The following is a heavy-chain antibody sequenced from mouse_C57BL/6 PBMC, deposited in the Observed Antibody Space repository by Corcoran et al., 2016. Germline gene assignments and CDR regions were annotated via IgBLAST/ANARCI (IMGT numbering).Heavy chain of an antibody. D-gene: IGHD2-4*01. V-gene: IGHV1-76*01. CDR3: ARGGLRIFDY. Sequence: QVQLKQSETELVRPGASGKLSCKATGYTFNDYYINWVKQRPGKGIKWIARIYPGSGNTYYNEKFKGKATLTAEKSSSTAYMQLSSLTSEDSAVYFCARGGLRIFDYWGQGTTLTVSS. J-gene: IGHJ2*01. CDR2: IYPGSGNT. CDR1: GYTFNDYY.